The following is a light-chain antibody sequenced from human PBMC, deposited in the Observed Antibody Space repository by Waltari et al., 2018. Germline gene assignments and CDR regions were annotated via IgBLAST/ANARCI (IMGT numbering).Light chain of an antibody. J-gene: IGKJ2*01. Sequence: ILMTQSPATLSVSPGERATLSCRASQSISRNLAWYQQKPGQAPRLLIYGASTRPTGIPARFSGSGSGTEFTLTISSLQSEDFAVYYCQQYNNWRTFGQGTKLEIK. CDR2: GAS. V-gene: IGKV3-15*01. CDR1: QSISRN. CDR3: QQYNNWRT.